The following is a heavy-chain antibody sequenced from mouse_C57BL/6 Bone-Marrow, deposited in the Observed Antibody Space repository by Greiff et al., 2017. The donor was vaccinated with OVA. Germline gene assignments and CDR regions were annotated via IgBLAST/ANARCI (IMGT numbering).Heavy chain of an antibody. CDR2: INPNNGGT. Sequence: EVQLQQSGPELVKPGASVKISCKASGYTFTDYYMNWVKQSHGKSLEWIGDINPNNGGTSYNQKFKGKATLTVDKSSSTAYMELRSLTSEDSAVYYCARERDSYYYGSSYSWYFDVWGTGTTVTVSS. J-gene: IGHJ1*03. CDR1: GYTFTDYY. V-gene: IGHV1-26*01. D-gene: IGHD1-1*01. CDR3: ARERDSYYYGSSYSWYFDV.